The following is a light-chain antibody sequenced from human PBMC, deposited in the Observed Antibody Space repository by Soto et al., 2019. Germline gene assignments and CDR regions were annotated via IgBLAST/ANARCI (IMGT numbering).Light chain of an antibody. Sequence: SSELTKPPSVSVAPGQTARITCEGNNVGRKGVHWYQQKAGQAPVLVVYGEIDWHSGTPERFSGSDSGNTATLTISGVEAGDEADYYCQMWDTSSDHVLFGGGTKLTVL. CDR3: QMWDTSSDHVL. V-gene: IGLV3-21*02. CDR1: NVGRKG. J-gene: IGLJ2*01. CDR2: GEI.